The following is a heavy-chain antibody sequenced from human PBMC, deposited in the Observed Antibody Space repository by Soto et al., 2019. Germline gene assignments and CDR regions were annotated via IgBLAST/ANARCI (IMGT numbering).Heavy chain of an antibody. V-gene: IGHV4-4*02. D-gene: IGHD6-13*01. Sequence: QVQLQESGPGLVKPSGTLSLTCAVSGGSISSSNWWSWVRQPPGKGLEWIGEIYHSGSTNYNPSLKSRATISVDKSKNQFSLKLSSVTAADTAVYYCAREFGRQQLSPGRFDPWGQGPLVTVSS. CDR2: IYHSGST. J-gene: IGHJ5*02. CDR1: GGSISSSNW. CDR3: AREFGRQQLSPGRFDP.